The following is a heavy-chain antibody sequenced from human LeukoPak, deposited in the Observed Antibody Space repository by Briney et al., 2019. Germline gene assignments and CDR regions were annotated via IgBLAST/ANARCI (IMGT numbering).Heavy chain of an antibody. CDR2: ISNTGRT. D-gene: IGHD7-27*01. Sequence: GGSLRLSCAASGFSFSSYAMNWVRQAPGKGLEWVSAISNTGRTSYADSVKGRLTISRDSSKNTLYLQMNNLTAEDTAIYYCAKDWGFWGQGTLVTVSS. CDR1: GFSFSSYA. V-gene: IGHV3-23*01. J-gene: IGHJ4*02. CDR3: AKDWGF.